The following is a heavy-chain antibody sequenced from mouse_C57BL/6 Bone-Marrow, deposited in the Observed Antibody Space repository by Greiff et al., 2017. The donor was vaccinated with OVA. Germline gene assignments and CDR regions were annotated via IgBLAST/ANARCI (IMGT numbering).Heavy chain of an antibody. J-gene: IGHJ3*01. CDR1: GFTFSSYA. CDR2: ISSGGDYI. CDR3: TRVAPYYYGSSPFAY. D-gene: IGHD1-1*01. V-gene: IGHV5-9-1*02. Sequence: EVKVVESGEGLVKPGGSLKLSCAASGFTFSSYAMSWVRQTPEKRLEWVAYISSGGDYIYYADTVKGRFTISRDNARNTLYLQMSSLKSEDTAMYYCTRVAPYYYGSSPFAYWGQGTLVTVSA.